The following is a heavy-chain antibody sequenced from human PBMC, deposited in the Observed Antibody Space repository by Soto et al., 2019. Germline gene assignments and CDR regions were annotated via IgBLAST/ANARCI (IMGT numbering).Heavy chain of an antibody. CDR2: ISGYNGNT. Sequence: QVQLVQSGAEVKKPGASVKVSCKASGYTFTSYGLSWVRQAPGQGLEWMGWISGYNGNTNYAQRLQGRVTMTTDTSTSTANMELRSLRSDDTAVYYCARVGLYSSGRYDPFEYWGQGTLVTVSS. CDR3: ARVGLYSSGRYDPFEY. D-gene: IGHD6-19*01. V-gene: IGHV1-18*01. J-gene: IGHJ4*02. CDR1: GYTFTSYG.